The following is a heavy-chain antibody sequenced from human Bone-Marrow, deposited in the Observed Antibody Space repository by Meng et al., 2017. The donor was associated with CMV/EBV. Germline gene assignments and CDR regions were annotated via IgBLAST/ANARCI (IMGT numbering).Heavy chain of an antibody. CDR2: ISAYNGNT. J-gene: IGHJ4*02. V-gene: IGHV1-18*01. Sequence: ASVKVSCKASGYTFTSYGISWVRQAPGQGLEWMGWISAYNGNTNYAQKLQGRVTMTTDTSTSTAYMELRSLRSDDTAVYYCARSQPHSSGYIRFDYWGQGTLVTVNS. CDR3: ARSQPHSSGYIRFDY. D-gene: IGHD3-22*01. CDR1: GYTFTSYG.